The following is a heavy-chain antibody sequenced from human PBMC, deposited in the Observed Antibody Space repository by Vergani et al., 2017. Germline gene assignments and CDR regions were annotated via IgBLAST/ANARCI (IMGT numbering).Heavy chain of an antibody. CDR3: TRGLPRTLTTETYYFDD. CDR2: INPNSGNT. D-gene: IGHD1-14*01. V-gene: IGHV1-8*03. Sequence: QLVQSGAEVKKPGASVKLSCKASGYSFTTYDINWVRQALGHGLEWVGWINPNSGNTGYARRCEGRGTITRDTAISTAYMELSGLYSDDTAVYYCTRGLPRTLTTETYYFDDWGQGTLVSVSP. CDR1: GYSFTTYD. J-gene: IGHJ4*02.